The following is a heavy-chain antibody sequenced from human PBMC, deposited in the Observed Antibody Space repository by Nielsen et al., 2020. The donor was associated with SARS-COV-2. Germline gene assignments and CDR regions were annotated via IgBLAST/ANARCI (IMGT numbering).Heavy chain of an antibody. CDR3: ARQSRTGTATRY. D-gene: IGHD1-1*01. Sequence: SETLSLTCTVSGGSINSYYWNWIRQPPGKGLEWIGYIYSSGRTNDNPSLKSRVIISVDTSKNQFSLKLSSVTAADTAVYYCARQSRTGTATRYWGQGTLVTVSS. CDR1: GGSINSYY. J-gene: IGHJ4*02. V-gene: IGHV4-59*08. CDR2: IYSSGRT.